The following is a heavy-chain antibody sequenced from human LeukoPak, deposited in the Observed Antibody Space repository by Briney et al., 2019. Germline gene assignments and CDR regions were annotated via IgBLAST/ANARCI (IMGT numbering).Heavy chain of an antibody. Sequence: GESLKISCKGSGYSFTSYWIGWVRQMPGKGLEWMGIIYPGDSDTRYSPSFQGQVTISADKSISTAYLQWSSLKASDTAMYYCARRGGTAGIPNWFDPWGQGTLVTVSS. CDR3: ARRGGTAGIPNWFDP. V-gene: IGHV5-51*01. J-gene: IGHJ5*02. D-gene: IGHD6-13*01. CDR2: IYPGDSDT. CDR1: GYSFTSYW.